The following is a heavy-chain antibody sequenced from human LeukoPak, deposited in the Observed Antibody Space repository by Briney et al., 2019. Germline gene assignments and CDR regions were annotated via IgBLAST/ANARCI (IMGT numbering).Heavy chain of an antibody. CDR3: ARDVGSSWYADY. J-gene: IGHJ4*02. V-gene: IGHV1-2*02. D-gene: IGHD6-13*01. CDR2: INPNNGGT. CDR1: GYTFTGYY. Sequence: ASVKVSCKASGYTFTGYYMYWVRQAPGQGLEWMGWINPNNGGTKYEQKFQGRVTMTRDTSISTAYMELSRLRSADTAVYYCARDVGSSWYADYWGQGALVTVSS.